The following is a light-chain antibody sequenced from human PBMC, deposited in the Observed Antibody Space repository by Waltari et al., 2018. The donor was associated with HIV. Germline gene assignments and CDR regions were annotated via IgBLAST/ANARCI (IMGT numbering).Light chain of an antibody. CDR1: SSDVGDYY. CDR2: EVT. Sequence: QSALTQPASVSGSPGQSISISCTGTSSDVGDYYVSWYQHHSGKAPKVFIYEVTNRPSGLSHRFSCSKSGNPSSLTISGLLPEDEADYFCSSYISSATPEFGGGTRLTVL. V-gene: IGLV2-14*01. CDR3: SSYISSATPE. J-gene: IGLJ3*02.